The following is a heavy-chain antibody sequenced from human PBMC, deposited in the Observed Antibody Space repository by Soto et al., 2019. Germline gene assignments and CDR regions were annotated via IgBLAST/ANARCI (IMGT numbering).Heavy chain of an antibody. J-gene: IGHJ4*02. V-gene: IGHV4-59*01. CDR2: IYYSGST. CDR3: AIDDY. Sequence: SETLSLTCTVSGGSISSYYWSWIRQPPGKGLEWIGYIYYSGSTNYNPSLKSRVTISVDTSKNQFSLKLSSVTAADPAVYYCAIDDYWGQGTLVTVSS. CDR1: GGSISSYY.